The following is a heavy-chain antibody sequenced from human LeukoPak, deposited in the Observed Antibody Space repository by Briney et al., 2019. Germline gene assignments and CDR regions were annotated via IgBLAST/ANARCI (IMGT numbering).Heavy chain of an antibody. Sequence: GGSLRPSCAASGFTFSSYRMHWVRQTPGEGLVWVSRNRDGSTTNYADSVKGRFTISRDNAKNTLYLQMNSLRAEDAAVYYCARDEGTYGMDVWGQGTTVTVSS. J-gene: IGHJ6*02. V-gene: IGHV3-74*01. CDR2: NRDGSTT. D-gene: IGHD1-1*01. CDR1: GFTFSSYR. CDR3: ARDEGTYGMDV.